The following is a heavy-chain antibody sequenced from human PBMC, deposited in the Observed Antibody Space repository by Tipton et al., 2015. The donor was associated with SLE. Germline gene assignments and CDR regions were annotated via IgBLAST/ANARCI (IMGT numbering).Heavy chain of an antibody. CDR2: SNPSGST. V-gene: IGHV4-39*02. J-gene: IGHJ4*01. CDR3: AKGAKERITLVRVRPYYFDY. D-gene: IGHD3-10*01. CDR1: GGSISRSTYY. Sequence: TLSLTCTVSGGSISRSTYYWSWIRQPPGKGLEWIGESNPSGSTNYNPSLKSRVTISVDTSKNQLSLKLTSVTAADTSVYYCAKGAKERITLVRVRPYYFDYWGQGSLVTVSS.